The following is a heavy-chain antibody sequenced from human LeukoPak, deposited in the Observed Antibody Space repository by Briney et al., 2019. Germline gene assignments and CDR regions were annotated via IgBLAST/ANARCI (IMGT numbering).Heavy chain of an antibody. CDR3: ARDNRGYFDY. J-gene: IGHJ4*02. CDR1: GYTFTSYG. D-gene: IGHD1-14*01. V-gene: IGHV1-18*01. Sequence: GASVTVSCKASGYTFTSYGISWGRQAPGQGLEWMGWISAYNGNTNYAQKLQGRVTMTSDTSTSTAYMELRSLRSDDTAVYYCARDNRGYFDYWGQGTLVTVSS. CDR2: ISAYNGNT.